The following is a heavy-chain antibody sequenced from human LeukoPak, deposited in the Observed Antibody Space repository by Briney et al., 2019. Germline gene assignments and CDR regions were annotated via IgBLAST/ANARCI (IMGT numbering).Heavy chain of an antibody. Sequence: PGGSLRLFCAASGFTFSNYWMSWVRQAPGKGLEWVANIHPEGNEKYHVDSVKGRFTISRDNAKNFLHLQMDSLRVEDTAVYYCARGDDFSGDYWGQGTLVTVSS. CDR1: GFTFSNYW. CDR2: IHPEGNEK. CDR3: ARGDDFSGDY. J-gene: IGHJ4*02. D-gene: IGHD3/OR15-3a*01. V-gene: IGHV3-7*04.